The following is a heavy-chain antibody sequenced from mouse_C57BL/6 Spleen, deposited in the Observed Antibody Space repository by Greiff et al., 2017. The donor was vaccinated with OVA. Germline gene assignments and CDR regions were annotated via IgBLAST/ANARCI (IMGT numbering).Heavy chain of an antibody. D-gene: IGHD4-1*01. CDR3: ARMRNWDAGYAMDY. CDR1: GFSLSTFGMG. J-gene: IGHJ4*01. CDR2: IWWDDDK. V-gene: IGHV8-8*01. Sequence: QVTLKVCGPGILQPSQTLSLTCSFSGFSLSTFGMGVGWIRQPSGKGLEWLAHIWWDDDKYYNPALKSRLTISKDTSKNQVFLKIANVDTADTATYYCARMRNWDAGYAMDYWGQGTSVTVSS.